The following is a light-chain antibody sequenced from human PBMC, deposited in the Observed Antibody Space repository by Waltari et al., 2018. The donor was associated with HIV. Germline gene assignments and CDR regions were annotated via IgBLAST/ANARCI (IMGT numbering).Light chain of an antibody. CDR3: SSYAGANRFVL. Sequence: QSALTQPPSASGSPGQSVAISCPGTSSDVGAYDYVSWYQQYPGSAPKLLIFEVSNRPPGVPDRFSGSKSGNTASLTVSGLQADDEADYYCSSYAGANRFVLFGGGTKLTVL. J-gene: IGLJ2*01. CDR1: SSDVGAYDY. CDR2: EVS. V-gene: IGLV2-8*01.